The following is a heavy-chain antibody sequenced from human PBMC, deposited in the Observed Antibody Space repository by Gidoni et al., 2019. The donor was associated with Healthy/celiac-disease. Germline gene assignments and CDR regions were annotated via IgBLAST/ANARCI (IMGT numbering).Heavy chain of an antibody. CDR3: AKISGGGYYYDSSGYFDY. V-gene: IGHV3-30*18. CDR2: ISYDGSNK. J-gene: IGHJ4*02. D-gene: IGHD3-22*01. Sequence: QVQLVESGGGVVQPGRSLRLSCAASGFTLSSYGMHWVRQAPGKGLEWVAVISYDGSNKYYADSVKGRFTISRDNSKNTLYLQMNSLRAEDTAVYYCAKISGGGYYYDSSGYFDYWGQGTLVTVSS. CDR1: GFTLSSYG.